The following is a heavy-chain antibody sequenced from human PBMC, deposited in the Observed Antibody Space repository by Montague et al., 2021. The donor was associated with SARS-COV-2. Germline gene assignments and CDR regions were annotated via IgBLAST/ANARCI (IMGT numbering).Heavy chain of an antibody. J-gene: IGHJ6*02. CDR3: ARGSWHIVVVTAIRDGYYGMDV. CDR1: GGSISSSSYY. V-gene: IGHV4-39*01. D-gene: IGHD2-21*02. Sequence: SETLSLTCTVSGGSISSSSYYWSWIRQPPGKGLEWIGESNHRGSTNYNPSLKSRVTISVDTSKNQFSLKLSSVTAADTAVYYCARGSWHIVVVTAIRDGYYGMDVWGQGTTVTVSS. CDR2: SNHRGST.